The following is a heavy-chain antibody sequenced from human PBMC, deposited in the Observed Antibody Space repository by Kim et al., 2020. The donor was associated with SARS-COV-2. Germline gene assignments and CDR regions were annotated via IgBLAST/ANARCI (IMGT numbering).Heavy chain of an antibody. Sequence: PSPRSRVTMSMDTSKNQFSLKLTSVNAADTAVYYCARGVYDSSGYYLDYWGQGTLVTVSS. CDR3: ARGVYDSSGYYLDY. J-gene: IGHJ4*02. V-gene: IGHV4-4*07. D-gene: IGHD3-22*01.